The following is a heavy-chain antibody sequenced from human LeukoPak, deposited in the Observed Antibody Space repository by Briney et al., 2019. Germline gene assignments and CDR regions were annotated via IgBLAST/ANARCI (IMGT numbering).Heavy chain of an antibody. J-gene: IGHJ4*02. CDR2: IKTNAHGGTR. D-gene: IGHD3-10*01. V-gene: IGHV3-15*01. CDR3: TTDAGSIPYYFKF. CDR1: GFTFSNAW. Sequence: GGSLRLSCAASGFTFSNAWMHWVRQAPGKGLQWVGRIKTNAHGGTRDYAAPVKDRFTISRDDSQNTFYLQMNSLKPEDAALYYCTTDAGSIPYYFKFWGQRTLVTVSS.